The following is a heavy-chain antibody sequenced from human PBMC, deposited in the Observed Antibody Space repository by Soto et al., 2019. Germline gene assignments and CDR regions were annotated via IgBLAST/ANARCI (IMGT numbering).Heavy chain of an antibody. V-gene: IGHV1-8*01. CDR3: ATSGGGWYLY. D-gene: IGHD6-19*01. Sequence: QVQLVQFGAEVKKPGASVKVSCKASGYTFSSYDINWVRQATGQGLEWMGWLNPNSGDTGYAQKFQGRVTLTRNTAINTAYIALSSLTSADTSVYYCATSGGGWYLYWGQGTLVTVSS. CDR1: GYTFSSYD. CDR2: LNPNSGDT. J-gene: IGHJ4*02.